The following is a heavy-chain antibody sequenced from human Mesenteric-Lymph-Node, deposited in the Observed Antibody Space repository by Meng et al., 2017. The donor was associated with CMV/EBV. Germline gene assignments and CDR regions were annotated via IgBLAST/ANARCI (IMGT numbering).Heavy chain of an antibody. CDR1: GHTFPNYA. CDR3: AGPSVDTPMAY. J-gene: IGHJ4*02. CDR2: ISAYNGDT. Sequence: ASVKVSCKASGHTFPNYAISWARQAPGHGLEWMGWISAYNGDTNYAQKLQGRVIMTTDTSTSTAYMELRSLRSDDTAVYYCAGPSVDTPMAYWGQGTLVTVSS. V-gene: IGHV1-18*01. D-gene: IGHD5-18*01.